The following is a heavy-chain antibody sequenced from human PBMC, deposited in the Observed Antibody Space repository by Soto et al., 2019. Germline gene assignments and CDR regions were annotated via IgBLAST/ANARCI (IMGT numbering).Heavy chain of an antibody. CDR3: AREVDTAMTNWFDP. CDR1: GYTYTSYD. D-gene: IGHD5-18*01. CDR2: MSANNGNT. J-gene: IGHJ5*02. V-gene: IGHV1-18*01. Sequence: ASVKVSCQASGYTYTSYDINWVRQATGQGLEWMGWMSANNGNTNYAQKLQGRVTMTTDTSTSTAYMELRSLRSDDTAVYYCAREVDTAMTNWFDPWGQGTLVTVSS.